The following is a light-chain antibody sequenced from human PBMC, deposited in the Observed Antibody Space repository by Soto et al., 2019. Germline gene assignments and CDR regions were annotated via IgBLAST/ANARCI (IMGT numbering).Light chain of an antibody. CDR2: EGS. CDR3: CSYVGSSTFGGYV. Sequence: QSALTQPTSVSGPPGQSITISCTGTSSDVGSYTVVSWYTLHPGKAPKLMIYEGSKRPSGVSNRFSGSKSGNTASLTISGLQAEDEADYYCCSYVGSSTFGGYVFGTGTKLTVL. V-gene: IGLV2-23*01. J-gene: IGLJ1*01. CDR1: SSDVGSYTV.